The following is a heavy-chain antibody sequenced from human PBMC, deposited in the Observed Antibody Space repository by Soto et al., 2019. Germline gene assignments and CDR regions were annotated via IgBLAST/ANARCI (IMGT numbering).Heavy chain of an antibody. V-gene: IGHV1-69*13. CDR1: GGTFSSYA. D-gene: IGHD6-13*01. J-gene: IGHJ4*02. CDR2: IIPIFGTA. Sequence: SVKVSCKASGGTFSSYAISWVRQAPGQGLEWMGGIIPIFGTANYAQKFQGRVTITADESTSTAYMELSSLRSEDTAVYYCAIADWGIAAAGTRRGYFDYWGQGALVTVSS. CDR3: AIADWGIAAAGTRRGYFDY.